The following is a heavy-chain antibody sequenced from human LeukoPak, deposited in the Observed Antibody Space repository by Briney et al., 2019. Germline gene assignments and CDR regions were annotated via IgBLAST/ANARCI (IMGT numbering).Heavy chain of an antibody. D-gene: IGHD3-10*01. CDR2: FNHSGST. CDR3: ARLWFGEFPYYYYGMDV. Sequence: PSETLSLTCAVYGGSFSGYYWSWIRQPPGKGREWIGEFNHSGSTNYNPSLKSRVTISVDTSKNQFSLKLSSVTAADTAVYYCARLWFGEFPYYYYGMDVWGQGTTVTVSS. V-gene: IGHV4-34*01. J-gene: IGHJ6*02. CDR1: GGSFSGYY.